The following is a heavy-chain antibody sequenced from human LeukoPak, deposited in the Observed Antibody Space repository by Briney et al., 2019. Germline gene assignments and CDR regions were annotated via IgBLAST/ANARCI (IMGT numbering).Heavy chain of an antibody. CDR1: GFTFSSYA. D-gene: IGHD2-21*02. V-gene: IGHV3-30-3*01. J-gene: IGHJ4*02. CDR3: ARPEHIVVVTASVFDY. CDR2: ISYDGSNK. Sequence: HPGRSLRLSCAASGFTFSSYAMHWVRQAPGKGLEWVAVISYDGSNKYYADSVKGRFTISRDNSKNTLYLQMNSLRAEDTAVYYCARPEHIVVVTASVFDYWGQGTLVTVSS.